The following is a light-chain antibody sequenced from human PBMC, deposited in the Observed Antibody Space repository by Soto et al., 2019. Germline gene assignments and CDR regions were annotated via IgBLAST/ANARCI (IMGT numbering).Light chain of an antibody. CDR1: QSVNSK. Sequence: EIVMTQSPATLSVSPGERATLSCRASQSVNSKLAWYQQKPGQAPRLLIHDASTRATGIPVRFSGSGSGTEFTLTISSLQSEDFAVYYCQQYNNWPPWTFGQGTKVDIK. CDR2: DAS. CDR3: QQYNNWPPWT. J-gene: IGKJ1*01. V-gene: IGKV3-15*01.